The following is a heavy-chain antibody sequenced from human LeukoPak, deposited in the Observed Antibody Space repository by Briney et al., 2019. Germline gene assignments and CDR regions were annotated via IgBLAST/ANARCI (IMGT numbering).Heavy chain of an antibody. V-gene: IGHV3-23*01. J-gene: IGHJ4*02. CDR3: AKALYYYDSSGYYCVDY. D-gene: IGHD3-22*01. CDR1: GFTFSSYA. Sequence: GGSLRLSCAASGFTFSSYAMSWVRHAPGKGLEWVSAISGSGGSTYYADSVKGRFTISRDNSKNTLYLQMNSLRAEDTAVYYCAKALYYYDSSGYYCVDYWGQGTLVTVSS. CDR2: ISGSGGST.